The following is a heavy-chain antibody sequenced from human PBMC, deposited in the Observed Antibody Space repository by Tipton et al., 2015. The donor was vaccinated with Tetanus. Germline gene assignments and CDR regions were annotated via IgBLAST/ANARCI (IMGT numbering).Heavy chain of an antibody. V-gene: IGHV4-30-2*01. CDR3: ARVKGTYNHYGLDV. CDR1: GGSISSGDYS. CDR2: IYDSGST. D-gene: IGHD3-10*01. J-gene: IGHJ6*02. Sequence: TLSLTCAVSGGSISSGDYSWSWIRQPPGKGLEWIGYIYDSGSTYYNPSLKSRVTISEDRSKDQTSLRLGSVTAADTAVYYWARVKGTYNHYGLDVWGQGTTVTVSS.